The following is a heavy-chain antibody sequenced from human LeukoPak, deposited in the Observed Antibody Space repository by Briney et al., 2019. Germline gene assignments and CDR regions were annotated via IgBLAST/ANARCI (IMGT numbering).Heavy chain of an antibody. CDR2: IVVGSGNK. V-gene: IGHV1-58*02. Sequence: ASVKVSCKASGFTLTSSAMQWVRQARGQRLEGIGWIVVGSGNKNYAKKFQERVAITRFMSTSTAYMELISLRTEDTTVYYCAATSVYYDFWSGYSGHYYYMDVWGKGTTVTVSS. CDR1: GFTLTSSA. D-gene: IGHD3-3*01. J-gene: IGHJ6*03. CDR3: AATSVYYDFWSGYSGHYYYMDV.